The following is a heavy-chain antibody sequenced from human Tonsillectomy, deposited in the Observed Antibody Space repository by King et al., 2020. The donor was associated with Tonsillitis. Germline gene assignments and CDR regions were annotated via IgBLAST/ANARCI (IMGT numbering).Heavy chain of an antibody. CDR3: AKAISMTSRYYGLDV. D-gene: IGHD3-3*02. J-gene: IGHJ6*02. V-gene: IGHV3-23*04. CDR2: ISGGGGST. CDR1: GFTFSNYA. Sequence: VQLVESGGGLVQPGGSPRLSCAASGFTFSNYAMSWVRQAPGKGLEWVSAISGGGGSTYYADSVKGRFIISRDNSKNMLYLQMSSLRAEDTALNYCAKAISMTSRYYGLDVWGQGPTVTVSS.